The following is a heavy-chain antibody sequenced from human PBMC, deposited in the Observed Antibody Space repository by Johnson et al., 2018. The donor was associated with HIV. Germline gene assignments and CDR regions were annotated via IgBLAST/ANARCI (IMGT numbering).Heavy chain of an antibody. CDR1: GLTFSSYA. D-gene: IGHD3-22*01. V-gene: IGHV3-23*04. J-gene: IGHJ3*02. CDR3: AKDNYDLDSIVYSPDAFDI. Sequence: EVQVVESGGGLVQPGGSLRLSCAASGLTFSSYAMHWVRQAPGKGLEWVSAISGSGGSTYYADSVKGRFTISRDNSKNTLYLQMNSLRAEDTAVYYWAKDNYDLDSIVYSPDAFDIWGQGTMVTVSS. CDR2: ISGSGGST.